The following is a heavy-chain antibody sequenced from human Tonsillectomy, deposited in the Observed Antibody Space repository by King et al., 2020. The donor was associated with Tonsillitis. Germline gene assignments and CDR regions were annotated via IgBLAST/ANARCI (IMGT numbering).Heavy chain of an antibody. D-gene: IGHD2-2*02. CDR1: GGSISSSNYY. V-gene: IGHV4-39*01. J-gene: IGHJ5*02. CDR3: AGYCSCTSCYNRSNWFDP. CDR2: IYYSGST. Sequence: QLQESGPGLVKPSETLSLTCTVSGGSISSSNYYWGWIRQPPGKGLEWIGSIYYSGSTYYNPSLKSRVTISVDTSKYQFSLKLSSVTAADTAVYYCAGYCSCTSCYNRSNWFDPWGQGTLVTVSS.